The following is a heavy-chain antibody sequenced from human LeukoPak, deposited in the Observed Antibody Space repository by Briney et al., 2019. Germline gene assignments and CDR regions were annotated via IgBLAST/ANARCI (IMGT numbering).Heavy chain of an antibody. CDR2: VSSSGRHM. Sequence: GRSLRLSCAASGFTFSSYGMHWVRQAPGKGLEWVSSVSSSGRHMYYADSVKGRFTISRDNAKNSLYLQMNSLRAEDTAVYYCGRVKEASAFDIWGQGTMVTVSS. J-gene: IGHJ3*02. CDR1: GFTFSSYG. V-gene: IGHV3-21*01. CDR3: GRVKEASAFDI. D-gene: IGHD5-12*01.